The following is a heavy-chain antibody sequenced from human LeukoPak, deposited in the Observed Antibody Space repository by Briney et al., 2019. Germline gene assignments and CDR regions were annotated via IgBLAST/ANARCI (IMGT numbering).Heavy chain of an antibody. Sequence: SETLSITCTVSGDSISSGSYYWSWIRQPAGKGLEWIGRIYTSGSTNYDPSLKSRVTISVDTSKNQFSLKLSSVTAADTAVYYCARGFDYDFWSGPYYFDYWGQGTLVTVSS. CDR2: IYTSGST. CDR3: ARGFDYDFWSGPYYFDY. CDR1: GDSISSGSYY. J-gene: IGHJ4*02. V-gene: IGHV4-61*02. D-gene: IGHD3-3*01.